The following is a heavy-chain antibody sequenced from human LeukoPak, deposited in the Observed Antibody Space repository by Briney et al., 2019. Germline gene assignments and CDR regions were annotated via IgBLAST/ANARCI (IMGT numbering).Heavy chain of an antibody. CDR1: GGSISSYY. D-gene: IGHD5-12*01. CDR3: ARHGGAGSGYDFPYYYYGMDV. V-gene: IGHV4-59*08. Sequence: YPSETLSLTCTVSGGSISSYYWSWTRQPPGKGLEWIGYIYYSGSTNYNPSLKSRVTISVDTSKNQFSLKLSSVTAADTAVYYCARHGGAGSGYDFPYYYYGMDVWGQGTTVTVSS. CDR2: IYYSGST. J-gene: IGHJ6*02.